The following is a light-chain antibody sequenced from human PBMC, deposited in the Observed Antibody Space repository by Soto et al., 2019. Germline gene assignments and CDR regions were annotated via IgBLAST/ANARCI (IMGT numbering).Light chain of an antibody. Sequence: QAVVTQEPSLTVSPGGTVTLTCGSSTGTLTSGHFPYWFQQKPGQAPRALIFDTSNKHSWTPARFSGSLLGGKAALTLSGAQPEDEAHYYCLLYYSGARVFGGWTKLTVL. CDR1: TGTLTSGHF. CDR3: LLYYSGARV. J-gene: IGLJ2*01. CDR2: DTS. V-gene: IGLV7-46*01.